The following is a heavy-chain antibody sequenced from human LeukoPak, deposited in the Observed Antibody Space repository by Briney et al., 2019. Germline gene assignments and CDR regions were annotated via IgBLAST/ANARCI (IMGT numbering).Heavy chain of an antibody. D-gene: IGHD1-14*01. Sequence: VASVKVSCKASGYTFTSFDINWVRQATGQGLEWMGWMNPNSGNTGSAQKFQGRITMTRNTSITTAYMELSSLRAEDTAVYYCAKPARTDYADYWGQGTLVTVSS. CDR2: MNPNSGNT. V-gene: IGHV1-8*01. CDR3: AKPARTDYADY. J-gene: IGHJ4*02. CDR1: GYTFTSFD.